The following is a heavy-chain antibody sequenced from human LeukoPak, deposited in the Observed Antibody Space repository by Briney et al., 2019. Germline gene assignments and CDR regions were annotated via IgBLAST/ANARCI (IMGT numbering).Heavy chain of an antibody. J-gene: IGHJ6*02. D-gene: IGHD1-26*01. Sequence: SQTLSLTCVISGDSVSSDNDAWNWIRQSPSRGLEWLGRIYYRSKWYSDYAPSVRSRITINPDTSKNQFSLQLNSVTPEDTAVYYCARQDSGSNYYYGINVWGQGTTVTVSS. V-gene: IGHV6-1*01. CDR3: ARQDSGSNYYYGINV. CDR2: IYYRSKWYS. CDR1: GDSVSSDNDA.